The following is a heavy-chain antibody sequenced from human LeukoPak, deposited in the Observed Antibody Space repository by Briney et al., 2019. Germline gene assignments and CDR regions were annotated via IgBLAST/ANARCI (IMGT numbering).Heavy chain of an antibody. CDR2: ISGSGGST. V-gene: IGHV3-23*01. CDR1: GFTFSSYA. D-gene: IGHD6-19*01. CDR3: ASEGSGWLFFDY. J-gene: IGHJ4*02. Sequence: GSLRLSCAASGFTFSSYAMSWVRQAPGKGLEWVSAISGSGGSTYYADSVKGRFTISRDNSKNTLYLQMNSLRAEDTAVYYCASEGSGWLFFDYWGQGTLVTVSS.